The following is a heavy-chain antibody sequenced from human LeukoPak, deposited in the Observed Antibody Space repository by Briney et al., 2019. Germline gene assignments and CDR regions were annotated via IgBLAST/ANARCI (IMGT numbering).Heavy chain of an antibody. CDR2: IYPGDSDT. D-gene: IGHD6-13*01. V-gene: IGHV5-51*01. CDR1: GYSFTSYW. CDR3: ATTREQQLFAFDI. Sequence: GESLKISCKGSGYSFTSYWIGWVRQMPGKGLEWIGIIYPGDSDTRYSPSFQGQVTISADKSISTAYLQWSSLKASDTAMYYCATTREQQLFAFDIWGQGTMVTVSS. J-gene: IGHJ3*02.